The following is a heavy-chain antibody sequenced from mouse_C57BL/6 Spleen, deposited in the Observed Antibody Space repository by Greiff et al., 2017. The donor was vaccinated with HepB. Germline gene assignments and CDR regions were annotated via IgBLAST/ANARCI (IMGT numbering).Heavy chain of an antibody. Sequence: VQLQESGAELVKPGASVKLSCKASGYTFTSYWMHWVKQRPGRGLEWIGRIDPNSGGTKYNEKFKSKATLTVDKPSSTAYMQLSSLTSEDSAVYYCATYYSNHYYAMDYWGQGTSVTVSS. V-gene: IGHV1-72*01. D-gene: IGHD2-5*01. CDR1: GYTFTSYW. CDR2: IDPNSGGT. J-gene: IGHJ4*01. CDR3: ATYYSNHYYAMDY.